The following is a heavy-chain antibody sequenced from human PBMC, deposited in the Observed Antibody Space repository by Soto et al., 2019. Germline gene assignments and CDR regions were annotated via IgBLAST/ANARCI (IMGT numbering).Heavy chain of an antibody. CDR2: IFHSGST. CDR3: ARVYSGSYSDS. D-gene: IGHD1-26*01. Sequence: QVQLQESGPGLVKPSGTLSLTCAVSGASIRSNNRWSWVRQPPGKGLEWIGEIFHSGSTNYNPSLKTRLTXSXYKSKNQFSLKLSSVTAADTAVYYCARVYSGSYSDSWGRGTLVTVSS. V-gene: IGHV4-4*02. CDR1: GASIRSNNR. J-gene: IGHJ4*02.